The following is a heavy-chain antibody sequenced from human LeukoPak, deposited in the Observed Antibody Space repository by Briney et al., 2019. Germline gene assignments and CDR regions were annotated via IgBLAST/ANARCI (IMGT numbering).Heavy chain of an antibody. V-gene: IGHV3-21*01. CDR2: VSSSSSYI. Sequence: GGSLRLSCAASGFTFSSYSMNWVRQAPGKGLEWVSSVSSSSSYIYYADSVKGRFTISRDNAKNSLYLQMNSLRAEDTAVYYCAKVDYYNSSTDYWGQGTLVTVSS. D-gene: IGHD3-22*01. CDR1: GFTFSSYS. J-gene: IGHJ4*02. CDR3: AKVDYYNSSTDY.